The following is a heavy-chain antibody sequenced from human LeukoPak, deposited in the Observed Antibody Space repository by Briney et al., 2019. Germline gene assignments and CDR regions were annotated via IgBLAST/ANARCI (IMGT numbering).Heavy chain of an antibody. V-gene: IGHV4-59*01. CDR3: ARVERGRYCSGGSCLDY. D-gene: IGHD2-15*01. Sequence: PSETLSLTCTVSGGSINSYYWSWIRQPPGKGLEWIGDINYSGSTNYNPSLKSRVTISVDTSKNQFSLKLSSVTAADTAVYYCARVERGRYCSGGSCLDYWGQGTLVTVSS. J-gene: IGHJ4*02. CDR1: GGSINSYY. CDR2: INYSGST.